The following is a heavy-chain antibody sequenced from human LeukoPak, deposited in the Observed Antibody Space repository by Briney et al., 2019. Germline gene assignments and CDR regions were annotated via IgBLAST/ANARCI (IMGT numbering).Heavy chain of an antibody. J-gene: IGHJ4*02. V-gene: IGHV1-3*01. Sequence: GASVKVSCKASGYTFTSYAMHWVRQAPGQRLEWMGWINAGNGNTKYSQKFQGRVTITSNTSISTAYMELSSLRSEDTAIYYCARHSSGYYRGDDYWGQGTLVTVSS. D-gene: IGHD3-22*01. CDR3: ARHSSGYYRGDDY. CDR2: INAGNGNT. CDR1: GYTFTSYA.